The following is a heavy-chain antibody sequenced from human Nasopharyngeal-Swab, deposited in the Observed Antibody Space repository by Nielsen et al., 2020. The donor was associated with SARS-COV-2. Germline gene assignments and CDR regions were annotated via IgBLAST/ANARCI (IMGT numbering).Heavy chain of an antibody. CDR1: GFTFSSYA. CDR3: ATDGVRNFDY. V-gene: IGHV3-30-3*01. CDR2: ISYDGVNK. J-gene: IGHJ4*02. D-gene: IGHD4-17*01. Sequence: GESLKISCAASGFTFSSYAVHWVRQSPGKGLEWAALISYDGVNKFYADSVKGRFTISRDNSKNMLYLEMNSLRAEDTAIYYCATDGVRNFDYWGQGTLATVSS.